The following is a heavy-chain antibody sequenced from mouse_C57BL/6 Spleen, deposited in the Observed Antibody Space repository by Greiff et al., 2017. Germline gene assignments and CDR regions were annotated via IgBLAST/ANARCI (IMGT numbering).Heavy chain of an antibody. Sequence: VQLQQPGAELVKPGASVKLSCKASGYTFTSYWMHWVKQRPGQGLEWIGMIHPNSGSTNYNEKFKSKATLTVDKSSSTAYMQLSSLTSEDSAVYYRARSYDYDETWFAYWGQGTLVTVSA. D-gene: IGHD2-4*01. CDR3: ARSYDYDETWFAY. CDR1: GYTFTSYW. V-gene: IGHV1-64*01. J-gene: IGHJ3*01. CDR2: IHPNSGST.